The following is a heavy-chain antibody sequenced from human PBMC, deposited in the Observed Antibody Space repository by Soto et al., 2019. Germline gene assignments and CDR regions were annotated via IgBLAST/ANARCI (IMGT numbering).Heavy chain of an antibody. J-gene: IGHJ6*02. D-gene: IGHD5-18*01. CDR2: INHSGST. Sequence: QVQLQQWGAGLLKPSETLSLTCAVYGGSFSGYYWSWIRQPPGKGLEWMGEINHSGSTNYNPSLKSRVTKSVNTSKNQFPQKLSSMTAADTAEYYCARGPLGRQLWPFRYYYGMDVWGQGTTVTVSS. CDR1: GGSFSGYY. CDR3: ARGPLGRQLWPFRYYYGMDV. V-gene: IGHV4-34*01.